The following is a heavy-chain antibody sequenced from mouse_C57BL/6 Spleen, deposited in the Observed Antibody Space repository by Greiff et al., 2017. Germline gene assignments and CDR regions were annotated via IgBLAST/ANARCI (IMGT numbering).Heavy chain of an antibody. CDR1: GYTFTDYY. Sequence: EVQLQQSGPELVKPGASVKISCKASGYTFTDYYMNWVKQSHGKSLEWIGGINPNNGGTSYNQKFKGKATLTVDKSSSTAYMALRSLTSADSAVXYCARSDYDGFDYWGQGTTLTVSS. CDR2: INPNNGGT. J-gene: IGHJ2*01. D-gene: IGHD2-4*01. V-gene: IGHV1-26*01. CDR3: ARSDYDGFDY.